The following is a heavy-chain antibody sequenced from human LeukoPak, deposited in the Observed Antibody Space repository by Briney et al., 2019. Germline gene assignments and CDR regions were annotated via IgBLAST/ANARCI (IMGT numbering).Heavy chain of an antibody. J-gene: IGHJ4*02. CDR1: GYTFTGYY. V-gene: IGHV1-2*02. CDR2: INPNSGGT. CDR3: ARDDYYDSSGYSDY. D-gene: IGHD3-22*01. Sequence: GASVKVSCKASGYTFTGYYIHCVRQAPGQGFEWMGWINPNSGGTDYAQKFQGRVTMTRDMSTTTAYMELRRLRADDTAVYYCARDDYYDSSGYSDYWGQGTLVTVSS.